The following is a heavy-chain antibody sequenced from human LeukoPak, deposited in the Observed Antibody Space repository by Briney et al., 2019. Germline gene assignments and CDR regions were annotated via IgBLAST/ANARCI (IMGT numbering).Heavy chain of an antibody. J-gene: IGHJ6*01. V-gene: IGHV5-51*01. Sequence: GASLQISCTGCCYIFTSCWIGWLRQMPGKRLECMGIIYPGDSETIYSPSIQGQVSISAAKSISTAYLQLSSLKASDTAMYYCARCYYDSSGYPYYYYGTDVWGQGTTVTVSS. CDR3: ARCYYDSSGYPYYYYGTDV. CDR1: CYIFTSCW. D-gene: IGHD3-22*01. CDR2: IYPGDSET.